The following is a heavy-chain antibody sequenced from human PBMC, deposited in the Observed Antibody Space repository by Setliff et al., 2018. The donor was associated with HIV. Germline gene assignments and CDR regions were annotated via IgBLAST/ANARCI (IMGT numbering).Heavy chain of an antibody. Sequence: KPSETLSLTCAVYGGSFSGFYWTWIRQPPGKGLEWIGEIKHGGSANYNPSLKSRVTISVDGSTNQFSLNLSSVTAADTAVYYCARSPVGTPEYYFDYWGQGTLVTVPS. D-gene: IGHD1-26*01. CDR1: GGSFSGFY. J-gene: IGHJ4*02. V-gene: IGHV4-34*01. CDR2: IKHGGSA. CDR3: ARSPVGTPEYYFDY.